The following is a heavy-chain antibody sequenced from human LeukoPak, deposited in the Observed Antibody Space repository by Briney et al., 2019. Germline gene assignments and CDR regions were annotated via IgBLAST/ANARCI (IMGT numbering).Heavy chain of an antibody. D-gene: IGHD1-26*01. CDR3: AKEGPGNYYSAYFDS. Sequence: QSGGSLRLSCAASGFTVSSNYMSWVRQAPGKGLEWVSVIYSGGSTYYADSVKGRFTISRDNSRNTLSHQMNGLRPEDTAVYYCAKEGPGNYYSAYFDSWGQGTLVTVSS. CDR1: GFTVSSNY. V-gene: IGHV3-66*02. CDR2: IYSGGST. J-gene: IGHJ4*02.